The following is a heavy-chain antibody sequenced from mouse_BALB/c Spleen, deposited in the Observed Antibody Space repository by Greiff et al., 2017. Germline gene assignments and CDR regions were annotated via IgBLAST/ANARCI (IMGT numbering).Heavy chain of an antibody. CDR3: ARHGVYYGSSHYAMDY. V-gene: IGHV5-12-1*01. J-gene: IGHJ4*01. Sequence: EVMLVESGGGLVKPGGSLKLSCAASGFAFSSYDMSWVRQTPEKRLEWVAYISSGGGSTYYPDTVKGRFTISRDNAKNTLYLQMSSLKSEDTAMYYWARHGVYYGSSHYAMDYWGQGTSVTVSS. D-gene: IGHD1-1*01. CDR1: GFAFSSYD. CDR2: ISSGGGST.